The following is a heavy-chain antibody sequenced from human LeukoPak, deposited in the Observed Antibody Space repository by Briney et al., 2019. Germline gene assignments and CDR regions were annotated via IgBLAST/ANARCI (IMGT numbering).Heavy chain of an antibody. D-gene: IGHD6-13*01. CDR3: ASHGPRDSSSWYRGHAFDI. V-gene: IGHV1-18*01. CDR2: ISAYNGNT. CDR1: GYTFTSYG. J-gene: IGHJ3*02. Sequence: ASVKVSCKASGYTFTSYGISWVRQAPGQGLEWMGWISAYNGNTNYAQKLQGRVTMTTDTSTSTAYMELRSLRSDDTAVYYCASHGPRDSSSWYRGHAFDIWGQGTMVTVSS.